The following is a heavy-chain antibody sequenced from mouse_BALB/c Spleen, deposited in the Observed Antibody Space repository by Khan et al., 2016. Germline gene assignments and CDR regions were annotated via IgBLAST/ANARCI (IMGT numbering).Heavy chain of an antibody. CDR1: GFTFSTYG. J-gene: IGHJ3*01. CDR3: ASHLTGSFAY. V-gene: IGHV5-6*01. D-gene: IGHD4-1*01. CDR2: INSDGYYT. Sequence: EVELVESGGDLMKPGGSLKLSCAASGFTFSTYGMSWVRQTPDKRLEWVATINSDGYYTYYPDSVQGRFTISRNNAKNTLYLQMSSLKSADTAMYYCASHLTGSFAYWGQGTLVTVSA.